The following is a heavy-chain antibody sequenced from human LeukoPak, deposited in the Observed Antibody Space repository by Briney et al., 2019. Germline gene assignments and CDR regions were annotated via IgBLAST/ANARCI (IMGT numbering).Heavy chain of an antibody. CDR1: GGSISSYY. CDR3: AREGLAARRGAFDI. V-gene: IGHV4-59*01. Sequence: SETLSLTCTVSGGSISSYYWSWIRQPPGKGLEWIGYMYYSGTTNYNPSLRSRVTISIDTSKNQFSLNLKSVTAADTAIYYCAREGLAARRGAFDIWGQGTVDSVSS. D-gene: IGHD6-6*01. J-gene: IGHJ3*02. CDR2: MYYSGTT.